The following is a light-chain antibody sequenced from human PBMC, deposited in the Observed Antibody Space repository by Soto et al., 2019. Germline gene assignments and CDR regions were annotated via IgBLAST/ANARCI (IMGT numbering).Light chain of an antibody. CDR2: CVS. CDR3: QQYGSSPCT. V-gene: IGKV3-20*01. J-gene: IGKJ1*01. CDR1: QTIRSNY. Sequence: ETVLTQSPGTLSLSPGERATLSCRASQTIRSNYLAWYRQTPGQAPRRLLYCVSNSATGIPDRFSGSGFGTDFTLIFTRLEPEDFALYYCQQYGSSPCTFGQGTKVEIK.